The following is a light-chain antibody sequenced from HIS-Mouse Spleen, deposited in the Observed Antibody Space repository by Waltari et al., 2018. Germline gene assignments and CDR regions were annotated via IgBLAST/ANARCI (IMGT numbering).Light chain of an antibody. J-gene: IGKJ2*01. Sequence: EIVLTQSPATLSLSPGERDTLSCRASQSVSSYLAWYQQKPGQAPRLLLYDASNRATGIPARFSGSGSGTDFTLTISSLEPEDFAVYYCQQRSNWPYTFGQGTKLEIK. CDR2: DAS. CDR1: QSVSSY. V-gene: IGKV3-11*01. CDR3: QQRSNWPYT.